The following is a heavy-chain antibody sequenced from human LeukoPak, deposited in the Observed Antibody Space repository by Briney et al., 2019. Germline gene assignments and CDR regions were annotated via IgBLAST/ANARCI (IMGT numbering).Heavy chain of an antibody. CDR2: INHSGST. D-gene: IGHD4-17*01. CDR1: GGSISSYY. CDR3: AGRTAVTPSYNWFDP. J-gene: IGHJ5*02. Sequence: PSETLSLTCTVSGGSISSYYWTWIRQPPGKGLEWIGEINHSGSTNYNPSLKSRVTISVDTSKNQFSLELTSVTAADTAVYYCAGRTAVTPSYNWFDPWGQGTLVAVSS. V-gene: IGHV4-34*01.